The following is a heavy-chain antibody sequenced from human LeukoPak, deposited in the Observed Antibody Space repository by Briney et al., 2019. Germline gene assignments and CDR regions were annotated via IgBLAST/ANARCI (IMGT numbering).Heavy chain of an antibody. CDR2: IYHSGST. D-gene: IGHD2-2*01. V-gene: IGHV4-30-2*05. Sequence: SETLSLTCTASGGSISSGGYYWSWIRQPPGKGLEWIGYIYHSGSTYYNPSLKSRVTISVDTSKNQFSLKLSSVTAADTAVYYCARGPQVVPAAMWRVIDYWGQGTLVTVSS. CDR3: ARGPQVVPAAMWRVIDY. CDR1: GGSISSGGYY. J-gene: IGHJ4*02.